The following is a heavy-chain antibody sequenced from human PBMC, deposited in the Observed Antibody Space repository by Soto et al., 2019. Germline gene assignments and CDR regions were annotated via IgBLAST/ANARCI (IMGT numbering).Heavy chain of an antibody. CDR2: ISGSGGST. CDR1: GFTFSSYA. CDR3: AKKNRGGYAGIAYFQH. V-gene: IGHV3-23*01. Sequence: GGSLRLSCAASGFTFSSYAMSWVRQAPGKGLEWVSAISGSGGSTYYADSVKGRFTISRDNSKNTLYLQMNSLRAEDTAVYYCAKKNRGGYAGIAYFQHWGQGTLVTVSS. D-gene: IGHD5-12*01. J-gene: IGHJ1*01.